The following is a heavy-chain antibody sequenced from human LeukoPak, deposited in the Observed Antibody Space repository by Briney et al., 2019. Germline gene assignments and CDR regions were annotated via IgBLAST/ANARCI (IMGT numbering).Heavy chain of an antibody. CDR3: ARNAYFDY. CDR2: IYSGGST. V-gene: IGHV3-53*01. Sequence: GGSLRLSCAASGFTVSNNYLHWVRQAPGKGLEWVSVIYSGGSTYYADSVKGRFTISRDNSKNTLYLQMNSLRAEDTAVYYCARNAYFDYWGQGTLVTVSS. CDR1: GFTVSNNY. J-gene: IGHJ4*02.